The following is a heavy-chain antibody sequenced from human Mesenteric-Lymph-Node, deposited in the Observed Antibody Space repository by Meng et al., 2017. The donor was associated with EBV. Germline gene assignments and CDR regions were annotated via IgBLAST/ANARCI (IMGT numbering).Heavy chain of an antibody. V-gene: IGHV4-39*01. CDR2: TGTS. J-gene: IGHJ4*02. CDR3: ARRLHYYGSLGS. CDR1: GGAISSDN. D-gene: IGHD3-10*01. Sequence: LQLQESGPVWVKPSETPSITCTISGGAISSDNWAWIRQPPGKGLEWIGDTGTSYYNPSLKNRVTISVDTSNQFSLKLSSVTAADTAVYYCARRLHYYGSLGSWGQGTLVTVSS.